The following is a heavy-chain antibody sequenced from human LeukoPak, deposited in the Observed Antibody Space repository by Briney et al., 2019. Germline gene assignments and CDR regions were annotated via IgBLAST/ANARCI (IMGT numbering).Heavy chain of an antibody. Sequence: SETLSLTCAVYGGSFNGYYWSRIRQPPGKGLEWIGEINHSGSTNYNPSLKSRVTISVDTSKNQFSLKLSSVTAADTAVYYCATRLGSSWFKYGMDVWGKGTTVTVSS. V-gene: IGHV4-34*01. J-gene: IGHJ6*04. D-gene: IGHD6-13*01. CDR2: INHSGST. CDR3: ATRLGSSWFKYGMDV. CDR1: GGSFNGYY.